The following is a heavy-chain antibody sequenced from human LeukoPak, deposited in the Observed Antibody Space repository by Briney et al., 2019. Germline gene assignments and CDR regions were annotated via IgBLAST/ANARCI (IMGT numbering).Heavy chain of an antibody. CDR2: IRYDGSNK. D-gene: IGHD3-10*01. CDR1: GFTFSSYA. J-gene: IGHJ3*02. Sequence: GGSLRLSCAASGFTFSSYAMHWVRQAPGKGLEWVAFIRYDGSNKYYADSVKGRFTISRDNSKNTLYLQMNSLRAEDTAVYYCAKDLRSGAFDIWGQGTMVTVSS. CDR3: AKDLRSGAFDI. V-gene: IGHV3-30*02.